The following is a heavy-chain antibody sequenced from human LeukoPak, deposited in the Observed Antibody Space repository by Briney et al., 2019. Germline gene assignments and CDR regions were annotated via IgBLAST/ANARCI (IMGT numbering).Heavy chain of an antibody. CDR2: ITDSGRKT. J-gene: IGHJ4*02. Sequence: GGSLRLSCAASGLTFSNYAMNWVRQASGKGLEWVSGITDSGRKTYYADSVKGRFSISRDNSKNTVYLQMSDLRAEDTAVYYCAKITKATTPNYWGQGTLVTVSS. V-gene: IGHV3-23*01. CDR1: GLTFSNYA. D-gene: IGHD4-17*01. CDR3: AKITKATTPNY.